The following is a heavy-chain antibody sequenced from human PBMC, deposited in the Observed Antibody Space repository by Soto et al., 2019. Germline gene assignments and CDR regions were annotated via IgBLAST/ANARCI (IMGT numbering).Heavy chain of an antibody. CDR3: AKGYGGGFDY. D-gene: IGHD2-15*01. J-gene: IGHJ4*02. CDR1: GFTFSSYG. V-gene: IGHV3-30*18. CDR2: ISDDGSNK. Sequence: QVQLVESGGGVVQPGRSLRLSCAASGFTFSSYGMHWVRQAPGKGLEWVAVISDDGSNKYYADSVKGRFTISRDNSKNTLYLQMNSLRAEDTAVYYCAKGYGGGFDYWGQGTLVTVSS.